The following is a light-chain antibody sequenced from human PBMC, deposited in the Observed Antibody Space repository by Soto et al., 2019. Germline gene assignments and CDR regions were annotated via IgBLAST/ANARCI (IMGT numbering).Light chain of an antibody. Sequence: DIQMTQSPSTLSASVGDRVAITSRASQSISTYLAWYQQKKGNAPKILIYKASSLESGVPSRFRGSGSGAEFTLPISRLQPDDFETYYCQQYNTYSRTFGQGTKVDIK. CDR2: KAS. J-gene: IGKJ1*01. CDR3: QQYNTYSRT. V-gene: IGKV1-5*03. CDR1: QSISTY.